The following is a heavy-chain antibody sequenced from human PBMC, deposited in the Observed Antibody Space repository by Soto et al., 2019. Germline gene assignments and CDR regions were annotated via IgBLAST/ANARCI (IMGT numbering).Heavy chain of an antibody. J-gene: IGHJ4*02. CDR2: IWYDGSNK. CDR3: ARDYDSSGYPRYYFDY. D-gene: IGHD3-22*01. V-gene: IGHV3-33*08. Sequence: GGSLRLSCADSGFTFSSYGMHWVRQAPGKGLEWVAVIWYDGSNKYYADSVKGRFTISRDNSKNTLYLQMNSLRAEDTAVYYCARDYDSSGYPRYYFDYWGQGTLVTVS. CDR1: GFTFSSYG.